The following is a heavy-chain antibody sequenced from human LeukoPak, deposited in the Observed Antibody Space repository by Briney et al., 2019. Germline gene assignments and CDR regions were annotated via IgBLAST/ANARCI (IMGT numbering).Heavy chain of an antibody. Sequence: SVKVSCKASGGTFSSYAISWVRQAPGQGLEWMGRIIPILGIANYAQKFQGRVTITADKSTSTAYMELSSLRSEDTAVYYCARHDSSGYYGELDYWGQGTLVTVSS. D-gene: IGHD3-22*01. CDR2: IIPILGIA. J-gene: IGHJ4*02. CDR1: GGTFSSYA. CDR3: ARHDSSGYYGELDY. V-gene: IGHV1-69*04.